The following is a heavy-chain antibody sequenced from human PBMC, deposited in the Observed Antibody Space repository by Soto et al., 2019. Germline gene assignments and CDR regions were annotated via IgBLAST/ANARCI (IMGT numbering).Heavy chain of an antibody. CDR1: GGTFSSYA. CDR2: IIPIFGTA. J-gene: IGHJ4*02. CDR3: ARHMGRLHDYGQYYFDY. V-gene: IGHV1-69*01. D-gene: IGHD4-17*01. Sequence: QVQLVQSGAEVKKPGSSVKVSCKASGGTFSSYAISWVRQAPGQGLEWMGGIIPIFGTANYAQKFQGRVTITADESTSTAYRELSSLRSEDTAVYYCARHMGRLHDYGQYYFDYWGQGTLVTVSS.